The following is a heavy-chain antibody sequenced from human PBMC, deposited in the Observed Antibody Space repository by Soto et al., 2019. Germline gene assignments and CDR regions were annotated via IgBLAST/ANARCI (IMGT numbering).Heavy chain of an antibody. Sequence: QVQLVQSGAEVTKPGSSVKVSCKASGGSFSSYAISWVRQSPGQGREWMGGIIPIFGTANYAQKFQGRVTVDSDESTSTAYRELSSLGSEEKAGYYCARAYCSGRYCSDYWGQGTLVTVSS. V-gene: IGHV1-69*01. J-gene: IGHJ4*02. CDR1: GGSFSSYA. CDR3: ARAYCSGRYCSDY. CDR2: IIPIFGTA. D-gene: IGHD3-10*01.